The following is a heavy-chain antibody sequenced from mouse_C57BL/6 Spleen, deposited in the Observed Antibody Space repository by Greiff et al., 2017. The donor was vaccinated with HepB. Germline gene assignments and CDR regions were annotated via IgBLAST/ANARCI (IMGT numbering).Heavy chain of an antibody. J-gene: IGHJ3*01. Sequence: VQLQQSGAELVKPGASVKLSCKASGYTFTSYWMHWVKQRPGQGLEWIGMIHPNSGSTNYNEKFKSKATLTVDKSSSTAYMQLSSLTSEDSAVYYCARGRKPPWFAYWGQGTLVTVSA. CDR1: GYTFTSYW. CDR3: ARGRKPPWFAY. CDR2: IHPNSGST. V-gene: IGHV1-64*01.